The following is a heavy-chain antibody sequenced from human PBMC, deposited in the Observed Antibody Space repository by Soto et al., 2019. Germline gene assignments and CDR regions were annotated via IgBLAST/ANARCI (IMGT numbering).Heavy chain of an antibody. CDR2: ISYDGSNK. V-gene: IGHV3-30*18. CDR1: GFTFSSYG. CDR3: AKEDPGEQWLVD. Sequence: QVQLVESGGGVVQPGRSLRLSCAASGFTFSSYGMHWVRQAPGKGLEWVAVISYDGSNKYYADSVKARFTISRDNSKTTLYLQMNSLRAEDTAVYYCAKEDPGEQWLVDWGQGTLVTVSS. D-gene: IGHD6-19*01. J-gene: IGHJ4*02.